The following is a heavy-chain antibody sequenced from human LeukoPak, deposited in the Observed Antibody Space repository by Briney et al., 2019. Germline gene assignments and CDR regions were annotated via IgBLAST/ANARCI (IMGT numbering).Heavy chain of an antibody. V-gene: IGHV3-23*01. CDR1: GLTFPRYA. CDR3: AKWGDFWTGLNNWYFEL. Sequence: GGSLRLSCAASGLTFPRYAFAWVRQAPGRGLQWVSGISGSGRDTFYSDAVKGRFTISRDNSKNTHYLKMSSLTAEDTAVYYCAKWGDFWTGLNNWYFELCGRGTLVTVSS. D-gene: IGHD3/OR15-3a*01. CDR2: ISGSGRDT. J-gene: IGHJ2*01.